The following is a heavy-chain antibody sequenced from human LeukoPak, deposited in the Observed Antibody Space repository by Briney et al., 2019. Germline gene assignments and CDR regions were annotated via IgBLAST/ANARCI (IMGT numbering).Heavy chain of an antibody. CDR1: GYIFTSYY. J-gene: IGHJ6*02. CDR2: LNPNGGST. CDR3: ARQPIVVVPPAPPHYYGLDV. D-gene: IGHD2-2*01. V-gene: IGHV1-46*01. Sequence: ASVKVSCKTSGYIFTSYYIHWVRQAPGQGLEWMGILNPNGGSTSYPQKFQGRVTMTRDTSTSTVYMDLSSLRSEDTAVYYCARQPIVVVPPAPPHYYGLDVWGQGTTVTVSS.